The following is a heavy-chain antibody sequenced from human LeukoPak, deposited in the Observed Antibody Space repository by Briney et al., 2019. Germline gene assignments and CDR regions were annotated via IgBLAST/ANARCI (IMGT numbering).Heavy chain of an antibody. CDR3: ARGDFYDPQGTDV. CDR1: GFTVSSNY. V-gene: IGHV3-66*01. D-gene: IGHD3-22*01. J-gene: IGHJ6*02. Sequence: GGSLRLSCAASGFTVSSNYMSWVCQAPGKGLEWVSVIYGGGSTYYVDCMQDEFTISRDNSKNKLYLQLENLRAEDTAVYYCARGDFYDPQGTDVWGQGTTVTVSS. CDR2: IYGGGST.